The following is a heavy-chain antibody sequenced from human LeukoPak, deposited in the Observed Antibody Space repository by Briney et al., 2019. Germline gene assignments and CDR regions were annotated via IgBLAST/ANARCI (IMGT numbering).Heavy chain of an antibody. CDR2: ISSSSSYI. J-gene: IGHJ4*02. CDR3: ARGASDIVLMVYATPFDY. Sequence: GRSLRLSCAASGFTFSSHGMNWVRQAPGKGLEWVSSISSSSSYIYYADSVKGRFTISRDNAKNSLYLQMNSLRAEDTAVYYCARGASDIVLMVYATPFDYWGQGTLVTVSS. D-gene: IGHD2-8*01. V-gene: IGHV3-21*01. CDR1: GFTFSSHG.